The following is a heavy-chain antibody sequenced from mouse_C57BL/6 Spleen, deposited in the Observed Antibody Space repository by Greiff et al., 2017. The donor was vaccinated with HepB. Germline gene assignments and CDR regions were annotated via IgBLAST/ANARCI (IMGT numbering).Heavy chain of an antibody. Sequence: QVQLQQSGAELVKPGASVKLSCKASGYTFTSYWMHWVKQRPGQGLEWIGMIHPNSGSTNYNEKFKSKATLTVDKSSSTAYMQLSSLTSEDSAVYYCARYGYGSSDYWGQGTTLTVSS. D-gene: IGHD1-1*01. CDR3: ARYGYGSSDY. CDR1: GYTFTSYW. V-gene: IGHV1-64*01. J-gene: IGHJ2*01. CDR2: IHPNSGST.